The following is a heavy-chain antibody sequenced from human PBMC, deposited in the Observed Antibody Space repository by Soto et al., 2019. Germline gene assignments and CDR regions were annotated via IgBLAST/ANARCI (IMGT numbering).Heavy chain of an antibody. V-gene: IGHV1-69*13. Sequence: SVKVSFKASGGTFGSYAISWVRQAPGQGLEWMGGIIPIPGTANYAQKFQGRVTIAADESTSTAYMELSSLRSEDTAVYYCARSQGSSTSLEIYYYYYYGMDVWGQGTTVTVSS. CDR2: IIPIPGTA. CDR1: GGTFGSYA. D-gene: IGHD2-2*01. CDR3: ARSQGSSTSLEIYYYYYYGMDV. J-gene: IGHJ6*02.